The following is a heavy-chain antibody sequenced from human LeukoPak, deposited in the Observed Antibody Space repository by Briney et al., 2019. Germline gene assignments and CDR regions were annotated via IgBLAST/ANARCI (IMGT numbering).Heavy chain of an antibody. V-gene: IGHV1-18*01. CDR2: ISAYNGNT. CDR1: GYTFTRYD. J-gene: IGHJ6*03. CDR3: ARMDIVVVPAAPPYYYYMDV. Sequence: ASVKVSCKASGYTFTRYDISWVRQAPGQGLEWMGWISAYNGNTNYAQKLQGRVTMTTDTSTSTAYMDLRSLRSDDTAVYYCARMDIVVVPAAPPYYYYMDVWGKGTTVTVSS. D-gene: IGHD2-2*03.